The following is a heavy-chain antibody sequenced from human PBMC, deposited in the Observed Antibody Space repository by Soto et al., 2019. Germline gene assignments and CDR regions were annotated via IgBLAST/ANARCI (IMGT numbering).Heavy chain of an antibody. J-gene: IGHJ6*02. V-gene: IGHV4-39*01. CDR2: IYYSGST. CDR3: ARHLDPNYYYYGMDV. CDR1: GGSISSSSYY. Sequence: QLQLQESGPGLVKPSETLSLTCTVSGGSISSSSYYWGWIRQPPGKGLEWIGSIYYSGSTYYNPSLKSRVTISVDTSKNQFSLKLSSVTAADTAVYYCARHLDPNYYYYGMDVWGQGTTVTVSS.